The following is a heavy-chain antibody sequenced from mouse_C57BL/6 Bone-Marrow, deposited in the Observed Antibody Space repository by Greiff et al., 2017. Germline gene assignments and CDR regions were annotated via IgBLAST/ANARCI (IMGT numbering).Heavy chain of an antibody. D-gene: IGHD2-1*01. CDR3: TRRGFYYGNYNFDD. J-gene: IGHJ2*01. CDR1: GYTFTDYE. V-gene: IGHV1-15*01. Sequence: VQLQQSGAELVRPGASVTLSCKASGYTFTDYEMHWVQQTPVHGLEWIGAIDPETGGTAYNQKFKGKAILTADKSSSTAYMELRSLTSEDSAVYYCTRRGFYYGNYNFDDWGQGTTRTVSS. CDR2: IDPETGGT.